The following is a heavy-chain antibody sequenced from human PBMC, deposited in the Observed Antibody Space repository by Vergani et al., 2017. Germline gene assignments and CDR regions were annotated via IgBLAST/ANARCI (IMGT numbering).Heavy chain of an antibody. Sequence: EVQLQESGGGLVKPGGSLRVSCAASGFSFSTYSINWVRQAPGKGLEWVSSISGRSNYIYYADSLKGRFTISRDNSKNSVYLQMNSLRAEDTAMYYCAVRPRVNLVGGEIVTKRTFDYWNQGSLVTVSS. V-gene: IGHV3-21*06. CDR1: GFSFSTYS. J-gene: IGHJ4*02. CDR3: AVRPRVNLVGGEIVTKRTFDY. CDR2: ISGRSNYI. D-gene: IGHD3-10*01.